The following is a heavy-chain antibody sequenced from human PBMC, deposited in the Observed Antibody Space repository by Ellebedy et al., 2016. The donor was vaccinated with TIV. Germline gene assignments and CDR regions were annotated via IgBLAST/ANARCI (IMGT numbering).Heavy chain of an antibody. CDR2: IYSTGDT. CDR3: AGDGGAARTAPPDY. Sequence: PGGSLRLSCAASGFTVSNNYMRWVRQAPGKGLEWVSLIYSTGDTHYADFVKGRFTISRDNSKNTLYLQMNSLRVEDTAVYYCAGDGGAARTAPPDYWGQGTLVTVSP. V-gene: IGHV3-66*01. D-gene: IGHD6-6*01. CDR1: GFTVSNNY. J-gene: IGHJ4*02.